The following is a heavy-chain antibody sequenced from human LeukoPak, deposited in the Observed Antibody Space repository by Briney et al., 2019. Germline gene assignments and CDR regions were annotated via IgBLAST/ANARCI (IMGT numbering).Heavy chain of an antibody. V-gene: IGHV3-48*03. Sequence: GGSLRLSCAASGFTFSSYEMNWVRQAPGKGLEWVSYISSSGSTIYYADSVKGRFTISRDNAKNSLYLQMNSLRAEDTAVYYCARAFLFSYDSSGSRYFDLWGRGTLVTVSS. CDR2: ISSSGSTI. J-gene: IGHJ2*01. CDR3: ARAFLFSYDSSGSRYFDL. CDR1: GFTFSSYE. D-gene: IGHD3-22*01.